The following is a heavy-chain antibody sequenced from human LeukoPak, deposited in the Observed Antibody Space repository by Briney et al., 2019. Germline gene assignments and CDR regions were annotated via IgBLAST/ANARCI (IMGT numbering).Heavy chain of an antibody. V-gene: IGHV4-59*01. CDR3: ARKTITMVRGGIVRYFDY. CDR2: IYSSGST. CDR1: GGSISSYY. D-gene: IGHD3-10*01. Sequence: PSETLSLTCTVSGGSISSYYWSWIRQPPGKGLEWIGYIYSSGSTNYNPSLKSRVTISVDTSKNQLSLKLSSVTAADTAVYYCARKTITMVRGGIVRYFDYWGQGTLVTVSS. J-gene: IGHJ4*02.